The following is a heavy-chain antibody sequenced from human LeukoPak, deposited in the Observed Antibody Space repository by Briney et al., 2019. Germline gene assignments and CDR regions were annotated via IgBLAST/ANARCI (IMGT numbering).Heavy chain of an antibody. D-gene: IGHD5-12*01. V-gene: IGHV4-30-2*01. CDR3: ARDGYSGYGYFDY. Sequence: PSQTLSLTCTVSGGSISSGSYYWSWIRQPPGKGLEWIGYIYHSGSTYYNPSLMSRVTISVDSSKNQFSLKLSSVTAADTAVYYCARDGYSGYGYFDYWGQGTPVTVSS. CDR1: GGSISSGSYY. J-gene: IGHJ4*02. CDR2: IYHSGST.